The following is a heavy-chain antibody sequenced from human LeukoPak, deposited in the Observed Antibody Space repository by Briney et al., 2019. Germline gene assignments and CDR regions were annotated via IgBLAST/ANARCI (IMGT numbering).Heavy chain of an antibody. D-gene: IGHD5-18*01. J-gene: IGHJ4*02. CDR3: ARDGPKGVDSYGSDY. CDR2: INPSGGST. Sequence: ASVKVSCKASGYTFTSYYMHWVRQAPGQGLEWMGIINPSGGSTSYAQKFQGRVTMTRDTSTSTVYMELSSLRSEDTAVYYCARDGPKGVDSYGSDYWGQGTLVTVSS. CDR1: GYTFTSYY. V-gene: IGHV1-46*01.